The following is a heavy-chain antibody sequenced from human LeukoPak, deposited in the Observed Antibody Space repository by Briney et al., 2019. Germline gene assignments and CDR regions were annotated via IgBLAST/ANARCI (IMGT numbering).Heavy chain of an antibody. V-gene: IGHV1-46*01. CDR2: INPSGGST. D-gene: IGHD3-10*01. J-gene: IGHJ4*02. CDR1: GYTFTSYY. CDR3: ARDLAYGSGSPYYFDY. Sequence: GASVKVSCKASGYTFTSYYMHWVRQAPGQGLEWMGIINPSGGSTSYAQEFQGRVTMTRDTSTSTIYMELSSLRSEDTAVYYCARDLAYGSGSPYYFDYWGQGTLVTVSS.